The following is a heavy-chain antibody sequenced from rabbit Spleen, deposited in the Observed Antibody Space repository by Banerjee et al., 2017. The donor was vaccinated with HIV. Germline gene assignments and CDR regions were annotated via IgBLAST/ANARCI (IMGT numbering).Heavy chain of an antibody. J-gene: IGHJ6*01. CDR1: GFSFNSGYD. D-gene: IGHD8-1*01. Sequence: QSLEESGGGLVKPGASLTLTCKASGFSFNSGYDMCWVRQAPGKGLEWVACAYAGSSGSTYSATWAKGRFAISKTSSTTVTLQVTSLTVADTATYFCARDTGSSFSSYGMDLWGPGTLVTVS. V-gene: IGHV1S40*01. CDR3: ARDTGSSFSSYGMDL. CDR2: AYAGSSGST.